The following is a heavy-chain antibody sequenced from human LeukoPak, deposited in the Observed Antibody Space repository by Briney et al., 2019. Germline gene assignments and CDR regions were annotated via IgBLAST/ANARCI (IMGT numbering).Heavy chain of an antibody. J-gene: IGHJ4*02. CDR2: INHSGST. CDR3: ARGVLQPYDY. CDR1: GGSFSGYY. V-gene: IGHV4-34*01. D-gene: IGHD2/OR15-2a*01. Sequence: PSETLSLTCAVYGGSFSGYYWSGIPNPPGKGLEWIGEINHSGSTNYNPSLKSRVTISVDTSKNQFSLKLSSVTAADTAVYYCARGVLQPYDYWGQGTLVTVSS.